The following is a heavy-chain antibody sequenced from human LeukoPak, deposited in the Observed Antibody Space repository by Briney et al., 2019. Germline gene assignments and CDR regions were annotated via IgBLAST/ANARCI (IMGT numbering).Heavy chain of an antibody. CDR1: GFTFSSYG. D-gene: IGHD4-17*01. J-gene: IGHJ5*02. V-gene: IGHV3-23*01. CDR3: AKTDYGDYVPFDP. CDR2: ISGSGGST. Sequence: GRSLRLSCAASGFTFSSYGMHWVRQAPGKGLEWVSAISGSGGSTYYADSVKGRFTISRDNSKNTLYLQMNSLRAEDTAVYYCAKTDYGDYVPFDPWGQGTLVTVSS.